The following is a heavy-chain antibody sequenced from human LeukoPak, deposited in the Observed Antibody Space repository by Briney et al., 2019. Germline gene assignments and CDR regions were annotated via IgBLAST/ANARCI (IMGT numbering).Heavy chain of an antibody. CDR3: AKTLGVGATRDPPDY. CDR1: GFTFDDYA. V-gene: IGHV3-43*02. J-gene: IGHJ4*02. Sequence: PGGSLRLPCAASGFTFDDYAMHWVRQAPGKGLEWVSLISADGGRTYYADSVKGRFTISRDNSKNSLYLQMNSLRTEDTALYYCAKTLGVGATRDPPDYWGQGTLVTVSS. CDR2: ISADGGRT. D-gene: IGHD1-26*01.